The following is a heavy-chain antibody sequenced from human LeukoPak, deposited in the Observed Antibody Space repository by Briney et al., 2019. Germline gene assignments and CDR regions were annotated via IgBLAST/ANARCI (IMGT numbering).Heavy chain of an antibody. V-gene: IGHV3-7*01. CDR1: GFTFPNYR. Sequence: GGSLRLSCVASGFTFPNYRMSWVRQAPGKGLEWVSHIRQDGGETYYVESVKGRFTISRDNDKSSLYLQMNSLRGEDTAVYFCARVGSSWELILWGQGTVVTVS. CDR2: IRQDGGET. CDR3: ARVGSSWELIL. J-gene: IGHJ4*02. D-gene: IGHD2-15*01.